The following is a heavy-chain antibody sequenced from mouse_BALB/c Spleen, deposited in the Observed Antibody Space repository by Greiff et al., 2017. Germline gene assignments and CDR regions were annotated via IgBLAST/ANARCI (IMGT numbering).Heavy chain of an antibody. D-gene: IGHD2-2*01. CDR1: GFTFSSYA. J-gene: IGHJ3*01. CDR3: ARHGYDEKAWFAD. Sequence: EVKLVESGGGLVTPGGSLKLSCAASGFTFSSYAMSWVRQTPEKRLEWVATISSGGSYTYYPDSVKGRFTISRDNAKNTLYLQMSSLRSEDTAMYYCARHGYDEKAWFADWGQGTLVTVSA. V-gene: IGHV5-9-3*01. CDR2: ISSGGSYT.